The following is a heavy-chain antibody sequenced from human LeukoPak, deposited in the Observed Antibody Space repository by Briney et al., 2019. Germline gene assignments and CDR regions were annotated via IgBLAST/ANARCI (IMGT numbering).Heavy chain of an antibody. D-gene: IGHD3-10*01. CDR2: INHSGST. J-gene: IGHJ4*02. CDR1: GGSFSGYY. Sequence: SETLSLTCAVYGGSFSGYYWSWIRQPPGKGLEWIGEINHSGSTNYNPSLKSRVTISVDTSKNQFSLKLSSVTAADTAVYYCARGGWVRLFDYWGQGTLVTVSS. V-gene: IGHV4-34*01. CDR3: ARGGWVRLFDY.